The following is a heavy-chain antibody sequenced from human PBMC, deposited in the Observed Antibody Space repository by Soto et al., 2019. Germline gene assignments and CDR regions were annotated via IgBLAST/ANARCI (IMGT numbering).Heavy chain of an antibody. Sequence: EVQLWEFGGGLVQPGGTLRLSCAASGFTFSNYAMNWVRQAPGKGLEWVSVISHNGASTYSADSVKGRFTTSRDNSKNALYLQMHSLRADDTAVYYCAKGKYSSGWYGRADVFDIWGQGTVVTVSS. CDR1: GFTFSNYA. D-gene: IGHD6-19*01. J-gene: IGHJ3*02. V-gene: IGHV3-23*01. CDR3: AKGKYSSGWYGRADVFDI. CDR2: ISHNGAST.